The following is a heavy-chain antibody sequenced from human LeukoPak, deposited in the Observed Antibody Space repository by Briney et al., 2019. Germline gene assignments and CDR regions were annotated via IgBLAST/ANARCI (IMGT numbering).Heavy chain of an antibody. CDR3: AAKPDSFVSFDY. Sequence: SVKVSCKASGFTFTTSTVQWVRQARGQRLEWMGWIVVGTGNTDYAQKFQERVTITRDMSTGAAYMELSSLRSEDTAVYYCAAKPDSFVSFDYWGQGTLSPSPQ. V-gene: IGHV1-58*01. CDR1: GFTFTTST. D-gene: IGHD5-18*01. CDR2: IVVGTGNT. J-gene: IGHJ4*02.